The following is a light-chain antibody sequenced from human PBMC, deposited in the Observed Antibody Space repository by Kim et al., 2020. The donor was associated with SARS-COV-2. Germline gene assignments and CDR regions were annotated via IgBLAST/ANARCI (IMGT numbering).Light chain of an antibody. CDR3: QQYNSDLIT. CDR1: QSIDRW. CDR2: QAS. J-gene: IGKJ4*01. Sequence: ASVGDRVTITCRASQSIDRWLAWYQEKPGKAPDLLIYQASTLQSGVPLRFSGSGSGTEFTLTINSLQPDDFATYYCQQYNSDLITFGGGTKVDIK. V-gene: IGKV1-5*03.